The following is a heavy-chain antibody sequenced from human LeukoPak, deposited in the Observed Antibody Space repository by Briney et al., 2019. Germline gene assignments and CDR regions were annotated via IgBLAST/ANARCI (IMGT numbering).Heavy chain of an antibody. CDR1: GYTFISYG. J-gene: IGHJ3*02. CDR2: ISLYNGYM. V-gene: IGHV1-18*01. Sequence: ASVKVSCKASGYTFISYGVSWVRQAPGQGLEWMGRISLYNGYMNYARKFQGRVTMTTDTLTSTAYMELRSLRPDDTAMYYCARVDYDLVTMYPDALDMWGQGTMVSVSS. CDR3: ARVDYDLVTMYPDALDM. D-gene: IGHD3-9*01.